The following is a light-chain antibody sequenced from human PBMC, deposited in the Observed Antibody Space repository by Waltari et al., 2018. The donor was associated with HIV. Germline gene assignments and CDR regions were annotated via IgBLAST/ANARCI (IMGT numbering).Light chain of an antibody. CDR3: MQALQTPWT. V-gene: IGKV2-28*01. J-gene: IGKJ1*01. CDR1: QSLLDTNGDNY. CDR2: LGS. Sequence: DIVMTQSPLSLPVTPGEPASISCRYSQSLLDTNGDNYLDWYLQKPGQSPQLLIYLGSNRASGVPDRFSGSGSGTDFTLKSSRVEAEDVGVYYCMQALQTPWTFGQGTKVEIK.